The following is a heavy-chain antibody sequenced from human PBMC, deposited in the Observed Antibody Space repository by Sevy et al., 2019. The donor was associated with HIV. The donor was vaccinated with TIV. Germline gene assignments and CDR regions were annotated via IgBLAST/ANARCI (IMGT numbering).Heavy chain of an antibody. J-gene: IGHJ5*02. CDR3: AQSPPVLVVPGAPSWFDP. CDR1: DGSFSGYY. Sequence: SESLSLTCAVHDGSFSGYYWNWIRQLPGKGLEWVGEINESGITYYNPSLKSRVTISVDTSKNQYSLKLNSVTAVDSAVYFCAQSPPVLVVPGAPSWFDPWGQGTLVTVSS. V-gene: IGHV4-34*01. D-gene: IGHD2-2*01. CDR2: INESGIT.